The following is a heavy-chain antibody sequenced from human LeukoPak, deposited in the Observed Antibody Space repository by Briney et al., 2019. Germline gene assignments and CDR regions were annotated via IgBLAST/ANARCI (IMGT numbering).Heavy chain of an antibody. CDR1: GFTVSSNY. V-gene: IGHV3-53*01. J-gene: IGHJ2*01. Sequence: GGSLRLSCAASGFTVSSNYMSWVRQAPGKGLEWVSVIYSGGSTYYADSVKGRFTISRDNSKNTLYLQMNSLRAEDTAVYYCARDKVACSSTGCHYWYFDLWGRGTLVTVSS. D-gene: IGHD2-2*01. CDR3: ARDKVACSSTGCHYWYFDL. CDR2: IYSGGST.